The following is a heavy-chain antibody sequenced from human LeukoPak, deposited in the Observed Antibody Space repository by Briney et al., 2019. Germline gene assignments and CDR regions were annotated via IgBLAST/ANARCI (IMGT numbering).Heavy chain of an antibody. D-gene: IGHD3-22*01. V-gene: IGHV3-23*01. CDR3: AEGVRRSSDYSSPVDY. CDR2: ISGSGGST. Sequence: PGGSLRLSCAASGFTFSSYVMSWVRQAPGKGLEWVSAISGSGGSTYFPDSVKGRFTISRDNSRNTLYLQMNSLRAEDTAVYYCAEGVRRSSDYSSPVDYWGQGTLVTVSS. CDR1: GFTFSSYV. J-gene: IGHJ4*02.